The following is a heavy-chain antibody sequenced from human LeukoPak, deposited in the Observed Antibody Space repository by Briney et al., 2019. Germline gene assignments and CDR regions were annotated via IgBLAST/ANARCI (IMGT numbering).Heavy chain of an antibody. D-gene: IGHD5-12*01. J-gene: IGHJ4*02. CDR3: ARDFGGLRYFDY. V-gene: IGHV3-48*03. CDR1: GFTFSSYE. CDR2: ISSSGSTI. Sequence: GGSLRLSCAASGFTFSSYEMNWVRQAPGKGLEWVSYISSSGSTIYYADSVKGRFTISRDNSKNTLYLQMNSLRAEDTAVYYCARDFGGLRYFDYWGQGTLVTVSS.